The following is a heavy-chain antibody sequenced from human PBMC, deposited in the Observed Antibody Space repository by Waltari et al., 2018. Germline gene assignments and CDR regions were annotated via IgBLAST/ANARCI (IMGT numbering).Heavy chain of an antibody. J-gene: IGHJ4*02. Sequence: QVHLVQSGAEVRKPGSSVKVSCRASGGTFSNYAISWVRQAPGQGIEWMGWITPIFGTPNSAQKFHGRVTFPADEATSTAYMELSSLRSEDTAVYYCARTLASRQLWDHWGQGTLVSVSS. CDR2: ITPIFGTP. V-gene: IGHV1-69*01. CDR1: GGTFSNYA. D-gene: IGHD3-10*01. CDR3: ARTLASRQLWDH.